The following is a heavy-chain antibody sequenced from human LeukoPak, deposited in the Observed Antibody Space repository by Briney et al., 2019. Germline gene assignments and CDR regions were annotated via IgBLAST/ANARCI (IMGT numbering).Heavy chain of an antibody. CDR3: AKLMIMFGGNIVAPPDY. J-gene: IGHJ4*02. CDR2: ISNTGGST. V-gene: IGHV3-23*01. CDR1: GFTLSSYA. Sequence: GGSLRLSCAASGFTLSSYAMSWVRQAPGKGLEWVSTISNTGGSTYYADSVQGRFTISRDNSKNTLSLQMNSLRAGDTAVYYCAKLMIMFGGNIVAPPDYWGQGTLVTVSS. D-gene: IGHD3-16*02.